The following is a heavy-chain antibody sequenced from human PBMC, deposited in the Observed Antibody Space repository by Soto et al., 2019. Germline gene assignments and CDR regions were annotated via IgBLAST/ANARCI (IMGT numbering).Heavy chain of an antibody. V-gene: IGHV1-18*01. CDR1: GYTFTSYG. D-gene: IGHD3-10*01. CDR2: ISAYNGNT. Sequence: GASVKVSCKASGYTFTSYGISWVRQAPGQGLEWMGWISAYNGNTNYAQKLQGRVTMTTDTSTSTAYMELRSPRSDDTAVYYCARKTPFYGSGSYAPRDAFDIWGQGTMVTVSS. CDR3: ARKTPFYGSGSYAPRDAFDI. J-gene: IGHJ3*02.